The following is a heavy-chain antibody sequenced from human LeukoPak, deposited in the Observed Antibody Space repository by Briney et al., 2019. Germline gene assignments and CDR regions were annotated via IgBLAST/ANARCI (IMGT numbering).Heavy chain of an antibody. CDR2: ISSASGSI. D-gene: IGHD2-2*01. J-gene: IGHJ4*02. CDR1: GFTFSSYS. V-gene: IGHV3-48*04. Sequence: GGSLRLSCAASGFTFSSYSMNWVRQAPGKGLEWGSYISSASGSIYYADSVKGRFTISRDNAKNSLFLQMNSLRAQDTAVYYFVRLPAYCSSTRFYDDYWGRGTRVSVSS. CDR3: VRLPAYCSSTRFYDDY.